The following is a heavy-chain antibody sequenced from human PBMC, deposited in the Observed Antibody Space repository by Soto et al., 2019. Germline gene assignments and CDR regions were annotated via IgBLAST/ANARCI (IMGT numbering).Heavy chain of an antibody. J-gene: IGHJ6*03. CDR1: GGSISSYY. D-gene: IGHD3-10*01. CDR3: ARTYYYGSGSYYTPSYYYYMDV. V-gene: IGHV4-59*08. Sequence: SETLSLTCTVSGGSISSYYWSWIRQPPGKGLEWIGYIYYSGSTNYNPSLKSRVTISVDTSKNQFSLKLSSVTAADTAVYYCARTYYYGSGSYYTPSYYYYMDVWGKGTTVTVSS. CDR2: IYYSGST.